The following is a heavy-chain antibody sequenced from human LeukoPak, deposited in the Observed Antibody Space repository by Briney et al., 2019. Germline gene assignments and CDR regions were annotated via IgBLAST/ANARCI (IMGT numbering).Heavy chain of an antibody. CDR3: ARGGVTYYYDSSGYPPDY. CDR1: GLSVSSNF. CDR2: IYGGGST. D-gene: IGHD3-22*01. V-gene: IGHV3-53*01. J-gene: IGHJ4*02. Sequence: PGGSLRLSCAATGLSVSSNFMSWVRQAPGKGLEWVSVIYGGGSTYYADSVKGRFTISRDTPKNTLYLQMNSLRAEDTAVYYCARGGVTYYYDSSGYPPDYWGQGTLVTVSS.